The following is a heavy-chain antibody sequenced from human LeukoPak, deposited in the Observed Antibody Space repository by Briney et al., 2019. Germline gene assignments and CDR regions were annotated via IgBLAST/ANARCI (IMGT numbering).Heavy chain of an antibody. J-gene: IGHJ4*02. Sequence: SETLSLTCTVSGGSISSGSYFWSWIRQPAGKGLEWIGRIYMSGSTNYNPSLKSRVTISLDTSKNQFSLKLSSVTAADTALYFCARELGNYGKLDYWGQGTLVTVSS. D-gene: IGHD4-11*01. V-gene: IGHV4-61*02. CDR3: ARELGNYGKLDY. CDR1: GGSISSGSYF. CDR2: IYMSGST.